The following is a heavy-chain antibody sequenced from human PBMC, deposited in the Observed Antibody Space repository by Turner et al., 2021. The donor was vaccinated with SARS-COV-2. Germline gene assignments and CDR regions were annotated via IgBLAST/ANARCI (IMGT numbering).Heavy chain of an antibody. J-gene: IGHJ4*02. V-gene: IGHV3-33*01. CDR1: GFTFRSFG. CDR2: IWYDGSNK. CDR3: ARACSSTGCYYFDS. Sequence: QVQLVESGGGVVQPGRPLRLYCATSGFTFRSFGMHWVRQSPGKGLGWVAVIWYDGSNKYYADSVKGRFTISRDNSKNTLYLQMNSLRAEDTAVYYCARACSSTGCYYFDSWGQGTLVTVSS. D-gene: IGHD2-2*01.